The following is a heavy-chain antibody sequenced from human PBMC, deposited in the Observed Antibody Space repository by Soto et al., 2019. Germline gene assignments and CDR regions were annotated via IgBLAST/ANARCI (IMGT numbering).Heavy chain of an antibody. CDR2: VKSKADGGTA. J-gene: IGHJ4*02. V-gene: IGHV3-15*07. CDR1: GFSISNAW. CDR3: NTYPDFWGGHTPL. Sequence: EVQLVESGGGLVKPGGSLRLSCAASGFSISNAWMHWVRQAPGKGLEWVGRVKSKADGGTADYAAPVKGRFTISRDDSKNTQYLQMTSLKMEYTAVYYCNTYPDFWGGHTPLWGQGTLVTVSS. D-gene: IGHD3-3*01.